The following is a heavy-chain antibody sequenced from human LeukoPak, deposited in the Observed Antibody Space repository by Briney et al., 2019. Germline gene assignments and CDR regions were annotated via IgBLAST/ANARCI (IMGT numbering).Heavy chain of an antibody. J-gene: IGHJ4*02. D-gene: IGHD3-10*01. V-gene: IGHV1-2*02. CDR1: RYIFTSYY. Sequence: ASVKVSCKASRYIFTSYYIHWVRQAPGQGLEWMGWINPNSGGTNYAQKFQGRVTMTRDTSISTAYMELSRLRSDDTAVYYCARDHGRVVRGVTGYWGQGTLVTVSS. CDR3: ARDHGRVVRGVTGY. CDR2: INPNSGGT.